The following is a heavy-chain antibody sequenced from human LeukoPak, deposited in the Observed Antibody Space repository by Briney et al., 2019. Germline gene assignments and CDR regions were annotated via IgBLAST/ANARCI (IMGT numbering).Heavy chain of an antibody. CDR1: GFTFSSYW. J-gene: IGHJ4*02. CDR2: IKQDGSEK. V-gene: IGHV3-7*01. CDR3: ARAGDYGDYVNYFDY. Sequence: GGSLRLSCAASGFTFSSYWMSWVRQAPGKGLEWVANIKQDGSEKYYVDSVKGRFTISRDNAKNSLYLQMNSLRAEDTAVYYCARAGDYGDYVNYFDYWGQGTLVTVSS. D-gene: IGHD4-17*01.